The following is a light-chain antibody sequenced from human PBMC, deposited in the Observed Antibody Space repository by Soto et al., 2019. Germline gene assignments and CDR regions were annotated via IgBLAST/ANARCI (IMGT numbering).Light chain of an antibody. Sequence: IVLTQSPVTLAVSPGESAVLSCRASQSVSTSLAWYQHKPGQAPRLFIYDASKRAPGIPARFTGSGSGTDFTLTINSLEPEDIAIYYCQVRDVWPSFGQGTKVDIK. J-gene: IGKJ1*01. CDR1: QSVSTS. V-gene: IGKV3-11*01. CDR3: QVRDVWPS. CDR2: DAS.